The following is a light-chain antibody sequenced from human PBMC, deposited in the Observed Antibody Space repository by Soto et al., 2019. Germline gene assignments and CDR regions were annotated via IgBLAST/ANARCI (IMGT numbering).Light chain of an antibody. CDR3: SSYTSTSTLVV. CDR1: SSDVGGYNY. V-gene: IGLV2-14*01. CDR2: EVR. J-gene: IGLJ2*01. Sequence: QSALTQPPSASGSPGQSVTISCTATSSDVGGYNYVAWFQQHPGKAPKLMVYEVRNRPSGVSNRFSGSKSGNTASLTISGLQAEDEADYYCSSYTSTSTLVVFGGGTKLTVL.